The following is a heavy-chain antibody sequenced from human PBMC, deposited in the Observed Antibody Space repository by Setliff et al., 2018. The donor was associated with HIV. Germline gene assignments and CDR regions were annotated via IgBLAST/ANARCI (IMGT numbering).Heavy chain of an antibody. J-gene: IGHJ6*02. CDR1: GGSISGSDYY. Sequence: KPSETLSLTCTVSGGSISGSDYYWAWIRQPPGKGLEWIGSIYYSGTTYYNPSLKSRVTISVDTSKNQFSLKLNSVTAADTAVYYCVRERRRSPLSYGLDVWGQGTTVTVSS. CDR3: VRERRRSPLSYGLDV. CDR2: IYYSGTT. V-gene: IGHV4-39*02.